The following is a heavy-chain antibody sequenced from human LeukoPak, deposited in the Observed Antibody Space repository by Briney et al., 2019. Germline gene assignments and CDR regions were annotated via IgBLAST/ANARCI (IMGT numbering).Heavy chain of an antibody. D-gene: IGHD2-15*01. V-gene: IGHV5-51*01. CDR1: GYSFTSYW. J-gene: IGHJ4*02. CDR2: IYPGDSDT. Sequence: GESLQISCKVSGYSFTSYWIGWVRPMPGKGLEWMGIIYPGDSDTRYSPSFQGQVTISADKSISTAYLQWSSLKASDAAMYYCATCSGGSCYSGPFDYWGQGTLVTVSS. CDR3: ATCSGGSCYSGPFDY.